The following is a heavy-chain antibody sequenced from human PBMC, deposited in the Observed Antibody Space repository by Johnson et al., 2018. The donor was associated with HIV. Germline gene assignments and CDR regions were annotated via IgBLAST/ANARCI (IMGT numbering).Heavy chain of an antibody. V-gene: IGHV3-30-3*01. Sequence: VQLVESGGGVVQPGRSLRLSCAASGFTFSSYAMHWVRQAPGKGLEWVAVISYDVSNKYYADSVKGRFTISRDNSKNTLYLQMNSLRAEDTAVYYCARGGYYYDSTGAFDIWGQGTMVTVSS. CDR1: GFTFSSYA. CDR2: ISYDVSNK. CDR3: ARGGYYYDSTGAFDI. J-gene: IGHJ3*02. D-gene: IGHD3-22*01.